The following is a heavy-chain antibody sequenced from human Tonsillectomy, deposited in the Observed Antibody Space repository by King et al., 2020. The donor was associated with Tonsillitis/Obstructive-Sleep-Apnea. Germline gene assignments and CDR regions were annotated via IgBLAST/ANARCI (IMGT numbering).Heavy chain of an antibody. Sequence: VQLVESGGGVVQPGRSLRLSCAASGFIFSDYAIHWVRQAPGKGLEWVAVISYDGSNKYYADSVKGRFTISRDNSKNTLDLQMNSLRAEDTAAYYCARDGLYDSSGYADAFDIWGQGTMVTVSS. CDR2: ISYDGSNK. J-gene: IGHJ3*02. CDR3: ARDGLYDSSGYADAFDI. CDR1: GFIFSDYA. V-gene: IGHV3-30*04. D-gene: IGHD3-22*01.